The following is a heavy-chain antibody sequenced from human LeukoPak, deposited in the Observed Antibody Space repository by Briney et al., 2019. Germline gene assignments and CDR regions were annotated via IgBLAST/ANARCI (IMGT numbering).Heavy chain of an antibody. CDR1: GFTFSSYW. CDR2: ISGSGGST. Sequence: GGSLRLSCAASGFTFSSYWMSWVRQAPGKGLEWVSAISGSGGSTYYADSVKGRFTISRDNSKNTLYLQMNSLRAEDTAVYYCAKDGMVRGVIKAPYYYGMDVWGQGTTVTVSS. J-gene: IGHJ6*02. CDR3: AKDGMVRGVIKAPYYYGMDV. V-gene: IGHV3-23*01. D-gene: IGHD3-10*01.